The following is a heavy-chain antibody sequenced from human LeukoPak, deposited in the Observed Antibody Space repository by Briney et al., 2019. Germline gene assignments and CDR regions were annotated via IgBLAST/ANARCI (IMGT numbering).Heavy chain of an antibody. D-gene: IGHD3-10*01. CDR3: AKGNDYYGSGSFDY. CDR2: ISGSGGST. Sequence: PGGSLRLPCAASGFTFSSYAMSWVRQAPGKGLEWVSAISGSGGSTYYADSVKGRFTISRDNSKNTLYLQMNSLRAEDTAVYYCAKGNDYYGSGSFDYWGQGTLVTVSS. V-gene: IGHV3-23*01. J-gene: IGHJ4*02. CDR1: GFTFSSYA.